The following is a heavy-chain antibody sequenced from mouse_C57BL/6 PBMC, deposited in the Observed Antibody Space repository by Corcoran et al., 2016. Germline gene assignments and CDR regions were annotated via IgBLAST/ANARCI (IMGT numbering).Heavy chain of an antibody. CDR1: GYTFTDYY. V-gene: IGHV1-26*01. CDR3: ARRGVFRYYDYDEKSAMDY. Sequence: EVQLQQSGPELVKPGASVKISCKASGYTFTDYYMNWVKQSHGKSLEWIGDINPNNGGTSYNQKFKGKATLTVDKSSSTAYMELRSLTSEDSAVYYCARRGVFRYYDYDEKSAMDYWGQGTSVTVSS. J-gene: IGHJ4*01. CDR2: INPNNGGT. D-gene: IGHD2-4*01.